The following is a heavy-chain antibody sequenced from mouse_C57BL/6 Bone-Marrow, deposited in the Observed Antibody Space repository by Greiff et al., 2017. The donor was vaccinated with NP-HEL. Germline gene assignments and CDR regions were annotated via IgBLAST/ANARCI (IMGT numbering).Heavy chain of an antibody. V-gene: IGHV1-69*01. D-gene: IGHD1-1*01. Sequence: QVQLQQPGAELVMPGASVKLSCKASGYTFTSYWMHWVKQRPGQGLEWIGEIDPSDSYTNYNQKFKGKSTLTVDKSSSTAYMQLSSLTSEDAAVYYCARGGGRYWDFDVWGTGTTVTVSS. CDR3: ARGGGRYWDFDV. CDR2: IDPSDSYT. J-gene: IGHJ1*03. CDR1: GYTFTSYW.